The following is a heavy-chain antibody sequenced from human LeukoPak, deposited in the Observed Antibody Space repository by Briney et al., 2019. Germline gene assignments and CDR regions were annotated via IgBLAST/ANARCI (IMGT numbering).Heavy chain of an antibody. CDR2: INHSGST. Sequence: PSETLSLTCAVYGGSFSGYYWSWIRQPPGKGLEWIGEINHSGSTNYNPSLKSRVTISVDTSKNQFSLKLSSVTAADTAVYYCARRRITIFGVVISPLDYWGQGTLVTVSS. V-gene: IGHV4-34*01. J-gene: IGHJ4*02. D-gene: IGHD3-3*01. CDR1: GGSFSGYY. CDR3: ARRRITIFGVVISPLDY.